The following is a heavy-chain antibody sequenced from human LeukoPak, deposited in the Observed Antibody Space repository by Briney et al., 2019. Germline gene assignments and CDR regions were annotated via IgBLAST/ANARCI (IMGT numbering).Heavy chain of an antibody. J-gene: IGHJ5*02. CDR2: IYYSGDT. Sequence: PSETLSLTCTVSRDSISGYSWSWIRQSPGGGLEGIGYIYYSGDTAYNPSLRSRVTISVDTSKNQFSLKLNSVSAADTAVYYCARVVVLAATTRWFDPWGQGTLVTVSS. CDR3: ARVVVLAATTRWFDP. CDR1: RDSISGYS. V-gene: IGHV4-59*01. D-gene: IGHD2-2*01.